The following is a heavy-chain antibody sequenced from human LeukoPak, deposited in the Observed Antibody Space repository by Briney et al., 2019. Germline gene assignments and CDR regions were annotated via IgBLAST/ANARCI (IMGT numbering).Heavy chain of an antibody. CDR2: ISSSSSTI. J-gene: IGHJ4*02. Sequence: GGSLGLSCEASGFTFSRYTMNWVRQAPGKGLKWVSYISSSSSTIYYADSVKGRFTISRDNAKNSLYLQMNSLRAEDTAVYYCARSDYYDSSGTPSHYWGQGTLVTVSS. V-gene: IGHV3-48*04. CDR1: GFTFSRYT. CDR3: ARSDYYDSSGTPSHY. D-gene: IGHD3-22*01.